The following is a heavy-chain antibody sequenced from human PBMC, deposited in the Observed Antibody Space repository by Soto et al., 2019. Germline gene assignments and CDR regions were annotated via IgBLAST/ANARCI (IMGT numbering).Heavy chain of an antibody. CDR1: GGTIRSSSYY. J-gene: IGHJ6*02. CDR2: IYYSGST. Sequence: ASETLSLTCTVSGGTIRSSSYYWGWIRKPPGKGLEWIGSIYYSGSTYYNPSLKSRVTISVDTSKNQFSLKLSSVTAADTAVYYCARLPSQLRYFDWLLTYYGMDVWGQGTTVTVSS. D-gene: IGHD3-9*01. CDR3: ARLPSQLRYFDWLLTYYGMDV. V-gene: IGHV4-39*01.